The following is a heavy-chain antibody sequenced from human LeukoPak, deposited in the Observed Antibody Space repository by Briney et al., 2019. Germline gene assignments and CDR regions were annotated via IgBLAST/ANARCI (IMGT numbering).Heavy chain of an antibody. CDR3: ARERKGWRGYFDL. Sequence: PGGSLRLSCAASGFTFSIYAMHWVRQAPGKGLEWVSYISSSGSTIYYADSVKGRFTISRDNAKNSLYLQMNSLRAEDTAVYYCARERKGWRGYFDLWGRGTLVTVSS. J-gene: IGHJ2*01. CDR2: ISSSGSTI. D-gene: IGHD2-15*01. CDR1: GFTFSIYA. V-gene: IGHV3-48*03.